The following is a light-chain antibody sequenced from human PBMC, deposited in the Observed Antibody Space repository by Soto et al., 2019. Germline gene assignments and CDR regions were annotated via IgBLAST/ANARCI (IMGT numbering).Light chain of an antibody. Sequence: DIQMTQSPSTLSASVGDRVTITCRASQSISSWLAWYQQKPGKAPKLLIYQASSLESGVPSRFSGSGSETEFTLTNSSLQHEDFATYYCQQYNINSETFGQGTKVEIK. V-gene: IGKV1-5*03. CDR2: QAS. CDR1: QSISSW. CDR3: QQYNINSET. J-gene: IGKJ1*01.